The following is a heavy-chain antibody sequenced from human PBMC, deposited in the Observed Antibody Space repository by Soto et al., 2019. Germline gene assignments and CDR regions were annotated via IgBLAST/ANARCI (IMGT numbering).Heavy chain of an antibody. CDR1: GDTFNFYT. D-gene: IGHD3-10*01. V-gene: IGHV1-69*02. CDR3: ATSFGSGSRAFDY. J-gene: IGHJ4*02. CDR2: FNPILSFS. Sequence: QVQLVQSGAEVKKPGSSVKVSCKASGDTFNFYTINWVRQAPGLGLEWMGRFNPILSFSNSALKFQGRVTLTADKSPSPAYMVLSSLRSEDTAIYYCATSFGSGSRAFDYWGQGALVTVSS.